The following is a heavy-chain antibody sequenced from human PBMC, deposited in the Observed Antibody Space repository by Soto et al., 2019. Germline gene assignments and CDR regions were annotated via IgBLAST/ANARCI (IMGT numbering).Heavy chain of an antibody. V-gene: IGHV1-69*12. CDR1: GGTFSNYG. CDR3: ARDGREDAFDI. CDR2: ISPIFGTT. Sequence: QVQLVQSGTEVKKPGSSVKVSSKASGGTFSNYGISWVRQAPGQGLEWMGGISPIFGTTNYAQKFQGRVTITADESTSTAYMELSSLRSEDTAVYYCARDGREDAFDIWGQGTMVTVSS. J-gene: IGHJ3*02.